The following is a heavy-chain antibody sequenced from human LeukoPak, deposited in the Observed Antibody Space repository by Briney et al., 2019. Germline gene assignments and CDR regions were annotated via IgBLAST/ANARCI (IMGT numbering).Heavy chain of an antibody. Sequence: PGGSLRLSCAASGFTFSSYAMYWVRQAPGKGLEWVAVISYDGSNKYYADSVKGRFTISRDNSKNTLYLQMNSLRAEDTAVYYCARDTIVVVITGYYGMDVWGQGTTVTVSS. CDR2: ISYDGSNK. J-gene: IGHJ6*02. CDR3: ARDTIVVVITGYYGMDV. CDR1: GFTFSSYA. D-gene: IGHD3-22*01. V-gene: IGHV3-30*04.